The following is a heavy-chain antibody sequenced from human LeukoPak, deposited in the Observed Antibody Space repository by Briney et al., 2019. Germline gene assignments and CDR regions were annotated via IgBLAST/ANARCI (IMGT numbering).Heavy chain of an antibody. CDR2: INSDGSNT. V-gene: IGHV3-74*01. Sequence: GGSLRLSCAASGFTFNSYWMEWVRQAPGKGLVWVSRINSDGSNTTYADSVKGRFTISRDNGKNTLYLQMNSLRAEDTAVYYCARGVYGPLFDPWGQGTLVTVSS. CDR3: ARGVYGPLFDP. J-gene: IGHJ5*02. D-gene: IGHD2-8*01. CDR1: GFTFNSYW.